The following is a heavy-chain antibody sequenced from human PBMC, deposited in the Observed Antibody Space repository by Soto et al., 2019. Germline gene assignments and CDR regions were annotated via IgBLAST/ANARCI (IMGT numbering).Heavy chain of an antibody. CDR2: ISSNSRTK. D-gene: IGHD2-21*02. CDR3: TRDGGGGDRGDY. V-gene: IGHV3-48*02. CDR1: GFDFSYYN. J-gene: IGHJ4*02. Sequence: EVQLVESGGGLVQPGGSLRLSCEASGFDFSYYNMNWVRQAPGRGLEWLSYISSNSRTKYYADSVRGRFTISRDNAKNSLYLQMYSLRDEDTAVYYCTRDGGGGDRGDYWGQGTLVTVSS.